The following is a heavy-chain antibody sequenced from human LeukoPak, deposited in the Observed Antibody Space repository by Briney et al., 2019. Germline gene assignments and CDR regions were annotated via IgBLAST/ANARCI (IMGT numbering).Heavy chain of an antibody. J-gene: IGHJ5*02. CDR2: ISAYNGNT. V-gene: IGHV1-18*01. D-gene: IGHD1-26*01. CDR3: ATDPSSIVGATDNWFDP. CDR1: GYTFTSYG. Sequence: ASVKVSCKASGYTFTSYGISWVRQAPGQGLEWMGWISAYNGNTNYAQKLQGRVTMTTDTSTSTAYMELRSLRSDDTAVYYCATDPSSIVGATDNWFDPWGQGTLVTVSS.